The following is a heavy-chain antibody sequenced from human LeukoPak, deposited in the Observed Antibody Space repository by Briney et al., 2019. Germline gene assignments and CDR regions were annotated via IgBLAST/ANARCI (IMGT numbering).Heavy chain of an antibody. V-gene: IGHV4-59*12. J-gene: IGHJ3*02. CDR1: GGSLSTYY. CDR3: ARTILWFGEFPDAFDI. Sequence: PSETLSLTCTVSGGSLSTYYWSWVRQPPGKGLEWVACIYYTGSTNYNPSLKSPGTMSVDTSKNQFSLRLTSVTAADTAVYYCARTILWFGEFPDAFDIWGQGTMVTVSS. D-gene: IGHD3-10*01. CDR2: IYYTGST.